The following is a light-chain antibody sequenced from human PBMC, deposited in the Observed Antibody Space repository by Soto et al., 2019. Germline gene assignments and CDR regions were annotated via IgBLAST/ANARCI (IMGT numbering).Light chain of an antibody. Sequence: DIQMTQSPFSLSASVGDRVTITCRASQCIDIYLNWYYQKPGKAPKLLIDTASSLRSGDPSRFRGSGSVTDFVLSISSHQPDDFAFYYCQQSYSLPYTFGQGTNRE. CDR1: QCIDIY. J-gene: IGKJ2*01. CDR3: QQSYSLPYT. V-gene: IGKV1-39*01. CDR2: TAS.